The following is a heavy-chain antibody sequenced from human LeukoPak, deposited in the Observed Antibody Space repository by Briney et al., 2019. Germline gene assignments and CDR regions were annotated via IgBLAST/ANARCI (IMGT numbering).Heavy chain of an antibody. CDR3: ARSTTIDY. CDR2: IISSSSYI. Sequence: PGGSLRLSCAASGFTFSSYCMNWVRQAPGKGLEWVSSIISSSSYIYYADSMKGRFTISRDNAKNSLYLQMNSLRAEDTAVYYCARSTTIDYWGQGTLVTVSS. D-gene: IGHD4-11*01. J-gene: IGHJ4*02. V-gene: IGHV3-21*01. CDR1: GFTFSSYC.